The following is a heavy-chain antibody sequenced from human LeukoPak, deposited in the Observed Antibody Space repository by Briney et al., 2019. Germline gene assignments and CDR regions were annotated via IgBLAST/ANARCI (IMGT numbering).Heavy chain of an antibody. Sequence: EASVKVSCKASGYTFTGYYMHWVRQAPGQGLEWMGWINPNSGGTNYAQKFQGRVTMTRDTSISTAYMERSRLRSDDTAVYYCASPRNGSSLGYYYYMDVWGKGTTVTVSS. V-gene: IGHV1-2*02. D-gene: IGHD6-6*01. CDR3: ASPRNGSSLGYYYYMDV. CDR2: INPNSGGT. J-gene: IGHJ6*03. CDR1: GYTFTGYY.